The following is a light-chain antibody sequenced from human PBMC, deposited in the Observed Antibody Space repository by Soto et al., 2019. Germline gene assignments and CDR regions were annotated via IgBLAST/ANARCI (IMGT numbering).Light chain of an antibody. Sequence: DILMTPTPLYLYVTPGQAASSSCRYRNRLLHSNGYNYLEWYLQKPGQYPQIMIYLAYNRASGVNARFSGSGSGTDFTLKIRRVEAEEFGVYYCIKTLQTQLTGGGGTKLDIK. CDR2: LAY. V-gene: IGKV2-28*01. CDR1: NRLLHSNGYNY. J-gene: IGKJ4*01. CDR3: IKTLQTQLT.